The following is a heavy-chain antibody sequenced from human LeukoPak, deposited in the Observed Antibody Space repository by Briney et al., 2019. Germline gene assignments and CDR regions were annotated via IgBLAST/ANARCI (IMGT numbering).Heavy chain of an antibody. Sequence: PSETLSLTCAVSGGPFSGYFWSWIRQSSGKGLEWIGEIHNSGTTNYNPSLNSRVTISEDTSKNQSYLNLSSVTAADTAVYYCARRYYYNLGSFPFDFWGQGTLVTVSS. CDR1: GGPFSGYF. V-gene: IGHV4-34*01. CDR3: ARRYYYNLGSFPFDF. D-gene: IGHD3-10*01. J-gene: IGHJ4*02. CDR2: IHNSGTT.